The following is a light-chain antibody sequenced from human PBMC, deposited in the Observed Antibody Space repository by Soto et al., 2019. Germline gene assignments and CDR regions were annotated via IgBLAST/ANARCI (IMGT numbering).Light chain of an antibody. CDR2: AAP. CDR1: QSISSY. J-gene: IGKJ2*01. CDR3: QQSYNPPLYT. Sequence: DIQMTQSPSSLSASVGDRVTITCRASQSISSYLNWYQQKPGKAPKLLIYAAPSLQSGVPSRFSGSGSDTDFTLTISSLQPEDFATYYYQQSYNPPLYTFGQGTKLEIK. V-gene: IGKV1-39*01.